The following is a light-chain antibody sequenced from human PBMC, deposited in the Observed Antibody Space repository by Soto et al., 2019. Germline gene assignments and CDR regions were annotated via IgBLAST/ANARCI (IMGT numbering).Light chain of an antibody. CDR1: QSIGSN. Sequence: ERVMTQSPATLSLSPGERATLSGRASQSIGSNLAWYQQRRGQAPRLLIYGASTRATGIPARFSGSGSGTDFTLTISSLQSEDVAIYYCHQYDNWPRTFGQGTKVEIK. V-gene: IGKV3-15*01. CDR2: GAS. CDR3: HQYDNWPRT. J-gene: IGKJ1*01.